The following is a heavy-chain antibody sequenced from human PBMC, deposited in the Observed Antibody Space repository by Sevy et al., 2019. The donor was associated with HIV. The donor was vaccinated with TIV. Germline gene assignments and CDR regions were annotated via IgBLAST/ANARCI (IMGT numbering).Heavy chain of an antibody. J-gene: IGHJ1*01. V-gene: IGHV3-30-3*01. D-gene: IGHD1-1*01. CDR2: ISYDATNK. Sequence: GGSLRLSCAASGFTFTSYSMHWVCQAPGKGLEWVATISYDATNKHYADSVKGRFTISRDNSRNSLFLQMNSLRSEDTAVYYCALERLSSNVAEYFQNWGQGTLVTVSS. CDR1: GFTFTSYS. CDR3: ALERLSSNVAEYFQN.